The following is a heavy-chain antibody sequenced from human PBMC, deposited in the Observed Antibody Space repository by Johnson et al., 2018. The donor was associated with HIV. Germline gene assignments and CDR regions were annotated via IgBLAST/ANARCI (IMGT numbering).Heavy chain of an antibody. V-gene: IGHV3-30*03. CDR3: ASPKTPTRVVRGAFDI. CDR1: GFTFSSYG. CDR2: ISYDGSNK. D-gene: IGHD3-10*01. Sequence: QVQLVESGGGVVQPGRSLRLSCAASGFTFSSYGMHWVRQAPGKGLEWVAVISYDGSNKYYADSVKGRFTISRDNSKNTLYLQMNSLRAEDTAVYYCASPKTPTRVVRGAFDIGGQGTMVTVSS. J-gene: IGHJ3*02.